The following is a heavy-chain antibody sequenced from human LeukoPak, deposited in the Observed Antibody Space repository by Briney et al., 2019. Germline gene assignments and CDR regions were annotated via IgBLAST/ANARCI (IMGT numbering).Heavy chain of an antibody. V-gene: IGHV1-69*13. CDR2: IIPILGTA. Sequence: SVKVSCKASGYTFTNYGISWVRQAPGQGLEWMGGIIPILGTANYAQKFQGRVTITADESTSTAYMELSSLRSEDTAVYYCARTTSGSYRYDAFDIWGQGTMVTVSS. CDR1: GYTFTNYG. CDR3: ARTTSGSYRYDAFDI. J-gene: IGHJ3*02. D-gene: IGHD1-26*01.